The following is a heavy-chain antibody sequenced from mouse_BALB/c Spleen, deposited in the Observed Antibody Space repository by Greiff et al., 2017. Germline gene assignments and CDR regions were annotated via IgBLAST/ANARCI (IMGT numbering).Heavy chain of an antibody. D-gene: IGHD3-2*01. J-gene: IGHJ2*01. V-gene: IGHV1-80*01. CDR1: GYAFSSYW. CDR2: IYPGDGDT. Sequence: VQRVESGAELVRPGSSVKISCKASGYAFSSYWMNWVKQRPGQGLEWIGQIYPGDGDTNYNGKFKGNATLTADKSSSTAYMQRSSLTSEDSAVYFCARSLDSSGSLDYWGQGTTLTVSS. CDR3: ARSLDSSGSLDY.